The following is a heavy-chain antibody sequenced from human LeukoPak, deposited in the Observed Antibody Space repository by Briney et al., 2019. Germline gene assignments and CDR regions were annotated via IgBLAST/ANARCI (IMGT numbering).Heavy chain of an antibody. Sequence: GGSLRLSCAASGFTFSSYSMNWVRQAPGKGLEWVSSISSSSSYIYYADSVKGRFTISRDNAKNSLYLQMNSLRAEDTAVYCCAKVAGGSLVVAAQWAQFDYWGQGTLVTVSS. J-gene: IGHJ4*02. CDR2: ISSSSSYI. V-gene: IGHV3-21*01. D-gene: IGHD2-15*01. CDR1: GFTFSSYS. CDR3: AKVAGGSLVVAAQWAQFDY.